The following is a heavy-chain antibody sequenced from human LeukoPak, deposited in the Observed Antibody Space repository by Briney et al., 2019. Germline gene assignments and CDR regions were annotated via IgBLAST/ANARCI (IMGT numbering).Heavy chain of an antibody. V-gene: IGHV3-23*01. J-gene: IGHJ4*02. Sequence: GGSLRLSCVASGFTYNSHAMSWVRQAPGKGLEWVSGISANGANTYYADSVRGRFTISRDNSKNTVYLQMSSLSAEDTAIYYCAKDQGFSYYYLDYWGQGILVTVSS. D-gene: IGHD5-18*01. CDR1: GFTYNSHA. CDR3: AKDQGFSYYYLDY. CDR2: ISANGANT.